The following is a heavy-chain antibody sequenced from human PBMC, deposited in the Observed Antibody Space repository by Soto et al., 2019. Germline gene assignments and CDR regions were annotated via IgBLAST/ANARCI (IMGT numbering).Heavy chain of an antibody. J-gene: IGHJ4*02. V-gene: IGHV4-4*02. D-gene: IGHD3-10*01. CDR3: ARAGEGSGSYYRPFDY. Sequence: SETLSLTCAVSGGSISSSNWWSWVRQPPGKGLEWIGEIYHSGSTNYNPSLKSRVTISVDKSKNQFSLKLSSVTAADTAVYYCARAGEGSGSYYRPFDYWGQGTLVTVSS. CDR1: GGSISSSNW. CDR2: IYHSGST.